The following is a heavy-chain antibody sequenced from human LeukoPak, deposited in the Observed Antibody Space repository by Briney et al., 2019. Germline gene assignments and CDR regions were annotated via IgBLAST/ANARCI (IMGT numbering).Heavy chain of an antibody. CDR2: LNTSGGT. Sequence: AENLSLTCSVSGVSISSHYWSWIRQTAGKGLEWIGRLNTSGGTNYNPSLKSRVTMSVDTSKNQFSLRLSSVTAADTAVYYCARVQGFSYTYDWFDPWGQGTLVTVSS. CDR3: ARVQGFSYTYDWFDP. D-gene: IGHD3-16*01. V-gene: IGHV4-4*07. CDR1: GVSISSHY. J-gene: IGHJ5*02.